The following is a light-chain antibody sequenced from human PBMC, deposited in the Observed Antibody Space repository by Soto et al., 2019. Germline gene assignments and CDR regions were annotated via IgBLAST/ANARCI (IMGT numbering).Light chain of an antibody. CDR3: QQYNNSPT. CDR2: GAS. V-gene: IGKV3-15*01. Sequence: EILMTQSPATLSVSPGERATLSCRASQSVSSNLAWYQQKPGQAPRLLIYGASTRATGIPARFSGSGSGTEFTLTISSLQSEDFAVYYCQQYNNSPTFGQGTKV. J-gene: IGKJ1*01. CDR1: QSVSSN.